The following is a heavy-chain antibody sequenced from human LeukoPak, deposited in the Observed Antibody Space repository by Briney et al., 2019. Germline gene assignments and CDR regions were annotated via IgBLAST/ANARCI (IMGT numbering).Heavy chain of an antibody. CDR2: IKQDGSET. V-gene: IGHV3-7*01. CDR3: VREGFYFFDF. CDR1: GFTFTNNF. J-gene: IGHJ4*01. Sequence: GSLRLSCAASGFTFTNNFMSWVRQVPGKGLEWVANIKQDGSETTYADSVRGRFTIFRDNAKDSVYLQMNSLRAEDSATYYCVREGFYFFDFWGQGTLVTVSS.